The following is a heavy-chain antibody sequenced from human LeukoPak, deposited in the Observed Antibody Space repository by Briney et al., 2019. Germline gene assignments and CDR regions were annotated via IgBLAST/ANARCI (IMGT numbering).Heavy chain of an antibody. CDR3: AKDQGIAAAGSFDY. CDR1: GSTFDDYA. J-gene: IGHJ4*02. CDR2: ISWNSGSI. V-gene: IGHV3-9*03. Sequence: PGGSLRLSCAASGSTFDDYAMHWVRQAPGKGLEWVSGISWNSGSIGYADSVKGRFTISRDNAKNSLYLQMNSLRAEDMALYYCAKDQGIAAAGSFDYWGQGTLVTVSS. D-gene: IGHD6-13*01.